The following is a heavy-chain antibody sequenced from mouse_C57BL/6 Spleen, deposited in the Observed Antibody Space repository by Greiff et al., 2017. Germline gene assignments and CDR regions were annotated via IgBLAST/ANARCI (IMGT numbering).Heavy chain of an antibody. D-gene: IGHD2-12*01. V-gene: IGHV1-52*01. Sequence: QVQLQQPGAELVRPGSSVKLSCKASGYTFTSYWMHWVKQRPIQGLEWIGNIDPSDSETHSNQKFKDKATLTVDKSSSTAYMQLSSLTAEDSAVYYCARWDYTWFAYWGQGTLVTVSA. CDR1: GYTFTSYW. CDR3: ARWDYTWFAY. J-gene: IGHJ3*01. CDR2: IDPSDSET.